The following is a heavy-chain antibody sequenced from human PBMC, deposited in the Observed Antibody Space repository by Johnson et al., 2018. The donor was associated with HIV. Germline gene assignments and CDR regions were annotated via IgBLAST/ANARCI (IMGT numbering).Heavy chain of an antibody. CDR3: TRSKLQFLAPDAFDL. J-gene: IGHJ3*01. Sequence: VQLVESGGGLVQPGGSLRLSCAASGFTVSSNYMSWVRQAPGKGLEWVSVIYSGGNTYYADSVKGRFTISSDSSRNTLYLHIDTLKVEDTALYYCTRSKLQFLAPDAFDLWGQGTMVTVSS. V-gene: IGHV3-66*01. CDR1: GFTVSSNY. CDR2: IYSGGNT. D-gene: IGHD5-24*01.